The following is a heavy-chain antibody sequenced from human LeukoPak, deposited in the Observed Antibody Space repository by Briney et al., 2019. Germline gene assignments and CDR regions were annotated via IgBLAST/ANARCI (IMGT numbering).Heavy chain of an antibody. CDR1: GFTFSSYW. V-gene: IGHV3-74*01. J-gene: IGHJ1*01. Sequence: PGGSLRLSCAASGFTFSSYWMHWVRQAPGEGLVWVSRINSDGSSTSYADSVKGRFTISRDNAKNTLYLQMNSLRAEDTAVYYCTRYDYYDSSGYKIAEYFQHWGQGTLVTVSS. D-gene: IGHD3-22*01. CDR3: TRYDYYDSSGYKIAEYFQH. CDR2: INSDGSST.